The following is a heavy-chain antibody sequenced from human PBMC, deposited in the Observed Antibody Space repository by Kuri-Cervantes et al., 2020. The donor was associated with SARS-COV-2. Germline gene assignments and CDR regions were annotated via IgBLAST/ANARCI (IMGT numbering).Heavy chain of an antibody. CDR3: ARAPPGIQLWLGDY. CDR1: GYPFTNFG. CDR2: ISTYSGDT. D-gene: IGHD5-18*01. V-gene: IGHV1-18*01. J-gene: IGHJ4*02. Sequence: ASVKVSCKASGYPFTNFGISWVRQAPGRGLEWMGWISTYSGDTIYPQKIQGRVTMTTDTSTSTAYMDLRGLRSDDTAVYYCARAPPGIQLWLGDYWGQGTPVTVSS.